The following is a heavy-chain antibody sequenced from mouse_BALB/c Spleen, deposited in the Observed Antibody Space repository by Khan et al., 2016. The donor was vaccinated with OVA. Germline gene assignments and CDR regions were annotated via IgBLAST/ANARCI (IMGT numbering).Heavy chain of an antibody. CDR2: INPTSGHT. CDR3: TRDRIDY. J-gene: IGHJ2*01. Sequence: QIQLVQSGAELVKPGASVKMSCKTSGYTFTTYWMHWVKQRPGQGLEWIGYINPTSGHTDYTEKFKDKATLSADKSSSTAYMQLSSLTSEDSAVYYCTRDRIDYWGQGTTLTVSS. V-gene: IGHV1-7*01. CDR1: GYTFTTYW.